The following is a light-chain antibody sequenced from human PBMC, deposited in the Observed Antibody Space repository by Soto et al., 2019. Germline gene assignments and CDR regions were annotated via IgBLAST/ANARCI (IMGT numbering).Light chain of an antibody. J-gene: IGKJ4*01. CDR1: QSVSSY. CDR3: QQRSNWTRIT. V-gene: IGKV3-11*01. Sequence: EIVLTQSPATLSLSPGDRATLSCRASQSVSSYLAWYEQKPGQAPRLLIYDASNRATGIPARFSGSGSGTDFTLAISSLEPEDFAVYYCQQRSNWTRITFGGGTKVEI. CDR2: DAS.